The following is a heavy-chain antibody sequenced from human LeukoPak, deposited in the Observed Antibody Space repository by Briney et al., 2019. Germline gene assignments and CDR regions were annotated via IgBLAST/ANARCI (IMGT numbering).Heavy chain of an antibody. J-gene: IGHJ4*02. CDR2: IYYSGST. V-gene: IGHV4-39*01. Sequence: PSETLSLTCTPSGGSISSSSYYWGWIRQPPGKGLEWIGSIYYSGSTYYNPSLKSRVTISVDTSKNQFSLKLSSVTAADTAVYYCARQQWQPIFDYWGQGTLVTVSS. D-gene: IGHD6-19*01. CDR3: ARQQWQPIFDY. CDR1: GGSISSSSYY.